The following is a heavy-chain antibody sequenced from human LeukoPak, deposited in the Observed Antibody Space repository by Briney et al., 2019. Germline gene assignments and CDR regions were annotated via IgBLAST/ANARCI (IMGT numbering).Heavy chain of an antibody. CDR2: INPNSGGT. J-gene: IGHJ5*02. Sequence: ASVKVSCKASGYTFTGYYMHWVRQAPGQGLEWMGWINPNSGGTNYAQKFQGRVTMTRDTSISTAYMELSRLRSDDTAVYYCARDQVPGEWFGELLSPGWFDPWGQGTLVTVSS. V-gene: IGHV1-2*02. CDR3: ARDQVPGEWFGELLSPGWFDP. CDR1: GYTFTGYY. D-gene: IGHD3-10*01.